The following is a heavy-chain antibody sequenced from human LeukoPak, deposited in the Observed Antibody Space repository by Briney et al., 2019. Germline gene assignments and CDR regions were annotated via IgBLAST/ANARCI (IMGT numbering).Heavy chain of an antibody. D-gene: IGHD3-22*01. CDR1: GGSISSGSYY. Sequence: PSQTLSLTCTVSGGSISSGSYYWSWIRQPAGKGLEWIGRIYTSGSTNYNPSLKSRVTISVDTSKNQFSLKLSSVTAADTAVYYCARESSVVDPPDDAFDIWGQGTMVTVSS. CDR2: IYTSGST. V-gene: IGHV4-61*02. CDR3: ARESSVVDPPDDAFDI. J-gene: IGHJ3*02.